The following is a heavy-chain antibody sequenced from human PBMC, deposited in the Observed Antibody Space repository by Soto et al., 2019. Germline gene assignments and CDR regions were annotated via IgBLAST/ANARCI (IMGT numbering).Heavy chain of an antibody. J-gene: IGHJ5*02. D-gene: IGHD6-19*01. V-gene: IGHV1-69*13. CDR2: IIPIFGTA. CDR3: AREDRSSGWWGGWFDP. Sequence: SVKVSCKASGGTFSSYAISWVQQAPGQGLEWMGGIIPIFGTANYAQKFQGRVTITADESTSTAYMELSSLRSEDTAVYYCAREDRSSGWWGGWFDPWGQGTLVTVSS. CDR1: GGTFSSYA.